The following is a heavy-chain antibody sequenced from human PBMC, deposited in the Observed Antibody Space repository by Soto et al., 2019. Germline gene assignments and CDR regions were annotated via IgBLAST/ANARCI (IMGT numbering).Heavy chain of an antibody. CDR3: ASCPRGRDPIIYFVP. D-gene: IGHD5-12*01. CDR1: GGSISSGDYY. Sequence: PSENPYITSTVSGGSISSGDYYWSWIRQPPGKGLEWIAYIYYSGNTYYNPSLKSRVTISLDTSKNQFSLVLSSVTAADTAVYYCASCPRGRDPIIYFVPRGQGIPGNVSS. CDR2: IYYSGNT. J-gene: IGHJ5*02. V-gene: IGHV4-30-4*01.